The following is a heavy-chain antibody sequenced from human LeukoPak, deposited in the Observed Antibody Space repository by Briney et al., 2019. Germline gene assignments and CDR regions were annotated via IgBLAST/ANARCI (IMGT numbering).Heavy chain of an antibody. D-gene: IGHD6-13*01. V-gene: IGHV4-59*01. CDR1: GSSIIDYY. CDR2: IYYTGDT. CDR3: ARTKLLLGIYNWFDP. Sequence: SETLSLTCTVSGSSIIDYYWSWIRQPPGKGLEWIGNIYYTGDTNYNPSLESRVTISVDTSKNQFSLKLSSVTAADTAVYYCARTKLLLGIYNWFDPWGQGTLVTVSS. J-gene: IGHJ5*02.